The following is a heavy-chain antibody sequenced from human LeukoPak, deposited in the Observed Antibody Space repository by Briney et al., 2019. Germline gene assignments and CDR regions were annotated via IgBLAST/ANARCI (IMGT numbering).Heavy chain of an antibody. V-gene: IGHV3-23*01. CDR1: GFTFSSYA. Sequence: SGGSLRLSCAASGFTFSSYAMSWVRQAPGKGLEWVSAISGSGGSTYYADSVKGRFTISRDNSKNTLYLQMNSLRAEDTAVYYCAKYRVPNDYYYYGMDVWGQGTTVTVSS. CDR3: AKYRVPNDYYYYGMDV. CDR2: ISGSGGST. D-gene: IGHD3-10*01. J-gene: IGHJ6*02.